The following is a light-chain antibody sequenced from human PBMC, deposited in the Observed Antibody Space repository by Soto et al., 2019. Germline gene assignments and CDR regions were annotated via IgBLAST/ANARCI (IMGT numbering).Light chain of an antibody. CDR3: QQRRNWPRT. V-gene: IGKV3-11*01. Sequence: EIVLTQSPATLSLSPGERATLSCRASQSVSRYFAWYQQKPGQPPRLLIYDTSNRATGVPARFSGSGSGTVFPLPLSSLEPEDFAVFYCQQRRNWPRTFGQGTKGDIK. CDR1: QSVSRY. J-gene: IGKJ1*01. CDR2: DTS.